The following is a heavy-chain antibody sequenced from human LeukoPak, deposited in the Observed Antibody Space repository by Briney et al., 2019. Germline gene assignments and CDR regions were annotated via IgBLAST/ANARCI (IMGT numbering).Heavy chain of an antibody. CDR1: GYTFTGYY. J-gene: IGHJ4*02. CDR3: ARVTVAGYFDY. CDR2: INPNSGGT. Sequence: AAAKASCKASGYTFTGYYMHWVRQAPGQGLEWMGWINPNSGGTNYAQKFQGRVTMTRDTSISTAYMELSRLRSDDTAVYYCARVTVAGYFDYWGQGTLVTIAS. D-gene: IGHD6-19*01. V-gene: IGHV1-2*02.